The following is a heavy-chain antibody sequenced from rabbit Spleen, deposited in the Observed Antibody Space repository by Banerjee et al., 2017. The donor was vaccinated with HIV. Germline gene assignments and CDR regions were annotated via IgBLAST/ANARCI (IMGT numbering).Heavy chain of an antibody. CDR3: ARNLENYAGSSYLDL. CDR2: IAGSSSGFT. Sequence: QEQLKESGGGLVKPEGSLTLTCKASGFSFSDRDVMCWVRQAPGKGLEWISCIAGSSSGFTYSASWAKGRFTISKASSTTVTLQMTSLTAADTATYFCARNLENYAGSSYLDLWGQGTLVTVS. D-gene: IGHD8-1*01. V-gene: IGHV1S45*01. CDR1: GFSFSDRDV. J-gene: IGHJ3*01.